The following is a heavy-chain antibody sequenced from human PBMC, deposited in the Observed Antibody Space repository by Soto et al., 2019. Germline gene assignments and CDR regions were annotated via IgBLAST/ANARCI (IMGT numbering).Heavy chain of an antibody. Sequence: QVQLQESGPGLVKPSETLSLTCTVSGGSISSYYWSWIRQPPGKGLEWIGYIYYSGNTNYNPSLKSRVTISVDTSKNQFSLKLSSVTAADTAVYYCAREGLAYCGGDCYLDYWGQGILVTVSS. CDR3: AREGLAYCGGDCYLDY. CDR1: GGSISSYY. D-gene: IGHD2-21*02. V-gene: IGHV4-59*01. J-gene: IGHJ4*02. CDR2: IYYSGNT.